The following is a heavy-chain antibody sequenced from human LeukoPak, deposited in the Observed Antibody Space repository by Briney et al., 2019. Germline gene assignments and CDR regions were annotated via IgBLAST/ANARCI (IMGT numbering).Heavy chain of an antibody. J-gene: IGHJ3*02. Sequence: GGSLRLSCAASGFTVSSNYMNWVRQAPGKGLEWVSSISSSSSYIYYADSVKGRFTISRDNSKNTLYLQMNSLRAEDTAVYYCAKELTGIAVAGTLGAFDIWGQGTMVTVSS. D-gene: IGHD6-19*01. CDR2: ISSSSSYI. CDR1: GFTVSSNY. V-gene: IGHV3-21*04. CDR3: AKELTGIAVAGTLGAFDI.